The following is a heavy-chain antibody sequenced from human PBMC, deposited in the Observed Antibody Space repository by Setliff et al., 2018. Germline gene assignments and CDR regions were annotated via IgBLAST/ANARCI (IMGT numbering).Heavy chain of an antibody. CDR1: GGSISSSSYQ. D-gene: IGHD3-10*01. CDR2: IYYSGTA. Sequence: PSETLSLTCTVSGGSISSSSYQWGWVRQTPGKGLEWIGSIYYSGTAYYNPSLKSRVTISVDTSKNQFSLQVTSVTATDTAAYYCARHEFVGGYYGSVTYRHFDYWGQGILVTVSS. V-gene: IGHV4-39*01. J-gene: IGHJ4*02. CDR3: ARHEFVGGYYGSVTYRHFDY.